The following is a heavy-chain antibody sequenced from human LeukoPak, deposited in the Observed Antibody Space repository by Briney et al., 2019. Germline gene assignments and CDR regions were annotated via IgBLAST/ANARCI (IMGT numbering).Heavy chain of an antibody. D-gene: IGHD4-23*01. CDR3: VRNRERGGNGPIPR. Sequence: PGGSVRLSCAASGFTLHDYNMHWVPPAPGKGLEGVSHIKWDDGSTYYADSVKGPFTISRDNSKNSLYLQMHSLRTEATAFYYVVRNRERGGNGPIPRWGQGTPVTVSS. CDR2: IKWDDGST. J-gene: IGHJ4*02. V-gene: IGHV3-43*01. CDR1: GFTLHDYN.